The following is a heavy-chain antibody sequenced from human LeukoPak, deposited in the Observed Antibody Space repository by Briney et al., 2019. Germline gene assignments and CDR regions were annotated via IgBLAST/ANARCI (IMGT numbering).Heavy chain of an antibody. CDR2: INPNSGGT. D-gene: IGHD2-2*01. J-gene: IGHJ5*02. CDR1: GYTFTGYY. CDR3: ARGYCSSTSCYNWFDP. Sequence: ASVKVSCKASGYTFTGYYMHWMLQAPGQGLEWMGWINPNSGGTNYAQKFQGRVTMTRDTSISTAYMELSRLRSDDTAVYYCARGYCSSTSCYNWFDPWGQGTLVTVSS. V-gene: IGHV1-2*02.